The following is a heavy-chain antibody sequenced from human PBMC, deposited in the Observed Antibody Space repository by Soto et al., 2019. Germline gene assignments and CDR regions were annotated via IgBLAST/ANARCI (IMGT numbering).Heavy chain of an antibody. D-gene: IGHD3-3*01. J-gene: IGHJ5*02. CDR3: ARDFRNYDFWSGYRNWFDP. CDR2: INPNSGGT. V-gene: IGHV1-2*04. CDR1: GYTFTSYD. Sequence: ASVKVSCKASGYTFTSYDINWVRQAPGQGLEWMGWINPNSGGTNYAQKFQGWVTMTRDTSISTAYMELSRLRSDDTAVYYCARDFRNYDFWSGYRNWFDPWGQGTLVTVSS.